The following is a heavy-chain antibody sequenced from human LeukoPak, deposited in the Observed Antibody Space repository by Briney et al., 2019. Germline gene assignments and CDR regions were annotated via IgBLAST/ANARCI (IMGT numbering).Heavy chain of an antibody. J-gene: IGHJ6*03. CDR2: IYYSGST. CDR1: GGSISSSSYY. CDR3: ARGPHYYDSSGRVPLTYYYYYYMDV. Sequence: SETLSLACTVSGGSISSSSYYWGWIRQPPGKGLEWIGSIYYSGSTYYNPSLESRVTISVDTSKNQFSLKLSSVTAADTAVYYCARGPHYYDSSGRVPLTYYYYYYMDVWGKGTTVTVSS. V-gene: IGHV4-39*01. D-gene: IGHD3-22*01.